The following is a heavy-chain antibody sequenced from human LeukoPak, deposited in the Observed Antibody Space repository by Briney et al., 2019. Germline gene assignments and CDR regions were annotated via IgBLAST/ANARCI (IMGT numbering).Heavy chain of an antibody. CDR1: GFSFNNYV. Sequence: GGSLRLSCAASGFSFNNYVMSWVRQAPGKGPEWVSAISGSGGSTYYADSVKGRFTISRDNSKNTLYLQMNSLRAEDTAVYYCAKDQGYGNRILLAFDIWGQGTMVTVSS. CDR3: AKDQGYGNRILLAFDI. V-gene: IGHV3-23*01. CDR2: ISGSGGST. D-gene: IGHD5-18*01. J-gene: IGHJ3*02.